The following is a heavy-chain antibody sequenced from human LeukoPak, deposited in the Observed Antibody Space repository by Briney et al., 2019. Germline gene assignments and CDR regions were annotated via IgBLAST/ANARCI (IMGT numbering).Heavy chain of an antibody. CDR1: GFTFSDYF. D-gene: IGHD3-10*01. J-gene: IGHJ5*02. Sequence: PGGSLRLSCAASGFTFSDYFMSWIRQAPGKGLEWISFISTSGRTTYYADSVKGRFTISRDNAKNSLYLQMNSLRAEDTAVYYCARELLRGKGYFMGLFDPWGQGTLVTVSS. CDR3: ARELLRGKGYFMGLFDP. V-gene: IGHV3-11*01. CDR2: ISTSGRTT.